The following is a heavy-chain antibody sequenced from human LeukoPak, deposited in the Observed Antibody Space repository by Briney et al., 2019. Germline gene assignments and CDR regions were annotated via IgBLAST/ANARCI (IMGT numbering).Heavy chain of an antibody. CDR2: IYTSGST. CDR1: GGSISSGSYY. J-gene: IGHJ3*02. D-gene: IGHD2-2*02. Sequence: SQTLSLTCTVSGGSISSGSYYWSWIRQPAGKGLEWIGRIYTSGSTNYNPSLKSRVTISVDTSKNQFSLKLSSVTAADTAVYYCARLGCSSTSCYTTDAFDIWGQGTMVTVSS. V-gene: IGHV4-61*02. CDR3: ARLGCSSTSCYTTDAFDI.